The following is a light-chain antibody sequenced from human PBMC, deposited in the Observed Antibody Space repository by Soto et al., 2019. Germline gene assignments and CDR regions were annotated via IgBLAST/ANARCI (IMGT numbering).Light chain of an antibody. CDR1: QSVSSSY. J-gene: IGKJ4*01. CDR3: QQYGSSRALT. V-gene: IGKV3-20*01. Sequence: EIVLTQSPGTLSLSPGERATLSCRASQSVSSSYLAWYQQKPGQAPRLLIYGASSRATGIPDRFSGSGSGTDFTLTINRLEPEDFAVYYCQQYGSSRALTFGGGTKVEIK. CDR2: GAS.